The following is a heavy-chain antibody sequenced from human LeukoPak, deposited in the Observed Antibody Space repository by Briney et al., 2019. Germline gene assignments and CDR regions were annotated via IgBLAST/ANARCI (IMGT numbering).Heavy chain of an antibody. CDR2: IYYSGST. Sequence: PSETLSLTCTVSGGSISSSSYYWGWIRQPPGKELEWIGSIYYSGSTYYNPSLKSRVTISVDTSKNQFSLKLSSVTAADTAVYYCARDPTGGAFDIWGQGTMVTVSS. CDR3: ARDPTGGAFDI. J-gene: IGHJ3*02. D-gene: IGHD2-15*01. CDR1: GGSISSSSYY. V-gene: IGHV4-39*02.